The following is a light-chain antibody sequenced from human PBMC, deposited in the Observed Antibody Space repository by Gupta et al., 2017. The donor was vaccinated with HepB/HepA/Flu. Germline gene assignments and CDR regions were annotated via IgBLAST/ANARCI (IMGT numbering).Light chain of an antibody. J-gene: IGKJ2*01. Sequence: EIVLTQSPATLSLSPGERASQSVSSYLAWYQQKPGQAPRLLIYDASNRATGIPARFSGSGSGTDFTLTISSLEPEDFAVYYCQQHSNWPPYTFGQGTKMEIK. CDR3: QQHSNWPPYT. CDR1: QSVSSY. CDR2: DAS. V-gene: IGKV3-11*01.